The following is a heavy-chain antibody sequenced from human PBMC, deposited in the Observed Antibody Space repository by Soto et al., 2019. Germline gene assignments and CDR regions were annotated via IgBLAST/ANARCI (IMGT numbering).Heavy chain of an antibody. J-gene: IGHJ4*02. CDR3: ARGFSPRLFRSSTGRYYYFDY. V-gene: IGHV6-1*01. CDR1: GDSVSSNSAA. D-gene: IGHD2-2*01. Sequence: PSQTLSLTCAISGDSVSSNSAAWNWIRQSPSRGLEWLGRIYYRSKWYNDYAVSVKSRITINPDTSKNRFSLQLNSVAPEDTAVYYCARGFSPRLFRSSTGRYYYFDYWGQGTLVTVSS. CDR2: IYYRSKWYN.